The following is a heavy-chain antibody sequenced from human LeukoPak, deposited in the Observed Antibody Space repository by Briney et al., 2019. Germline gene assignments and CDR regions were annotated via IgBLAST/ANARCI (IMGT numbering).Heavy chain of an antibody. V-gene: IGHV3-23*01. CDR2: ISGSGGST. CDR1: GFTFSSYA. CDR3: AKVSPEENDRYYYGSGSWYYSDY. Sequence: GGSLRLSCAASGFTFSSYAMSWVRQAPGKGLEWVLAISGSGGSTYYADSVKGRFTISRDNSKNTLDLQMNRLRAEDTAVYYCAKVSPEENDRYYYGSGSWYYSDYWGQGTLVTASS. D-gene: IGHD3-10*01. J-gene: IGHJ4*02.